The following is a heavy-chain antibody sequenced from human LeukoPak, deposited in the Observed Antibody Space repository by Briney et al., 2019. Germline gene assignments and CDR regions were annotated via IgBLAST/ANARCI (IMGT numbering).Heavy chain of an antibody. V-gene: IGHV5-51*01. J-gene: IGHJ4*02. D-gene: IGHD2-2*01. CDR1: GYSFSTYW. CDR3: AKTSWDSVPYFDY. Sequence: GESLKISCKGSGYSFSTYWIGWMRQMPGKDLEWMGIIYPGDSDTRYSPSFQGQVTISADKSISTAYLQWSSLKASDTAIYYCAKTSWDSVPYFDYWGQGTLVTVSS. CDR2: IYPGDSDT.